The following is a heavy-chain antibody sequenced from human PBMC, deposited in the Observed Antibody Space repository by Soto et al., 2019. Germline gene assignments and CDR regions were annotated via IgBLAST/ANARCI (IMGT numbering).Heavy chain of an antibody. CDR1: GYTFTDYH. J-gene: IGHJ6*02. V-gene: IGHV1-2*04. Sequence: QVQLVQSGAEVKKPGAPVKVSCKASGYTFTDYHIHWVRQAPGQGLEWLGRIDPQRGGTSTAQKDQSWVTMPPDTAIITASMELTRLSTDDTAIYYCARGDSTGCSNGVCSFFFGDDVDVWGQGTTVTVSS. D-gene: IGHD2-8*01. CDR3: ARGDSTGCSNGVCSFFFGDDVDV. CDR2: IDPQRGGT.